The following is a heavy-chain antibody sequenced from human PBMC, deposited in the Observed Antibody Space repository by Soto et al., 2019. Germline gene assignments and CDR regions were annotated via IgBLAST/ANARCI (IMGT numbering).Heavy chain of an antibody. CDR1: GGSFSGYC. V-gene: IGHV4-34*01. CDR3: ARGGRVGTKHAPPHYCEVSEV. J-gene: IGHJ6*02. Sequence: LSIRSAVDGGSFSGYCGSWISQTPGKGLEWIGEINHSGSTNYNPSVKSRVTISEDTSKHQFSLKLGAVTAADTAVYYCARGGRVGTKHAPPHYCEVSEVRGQGTTVTVS. D-gene: IGHD2-8*01. CDR2: INHSGST.